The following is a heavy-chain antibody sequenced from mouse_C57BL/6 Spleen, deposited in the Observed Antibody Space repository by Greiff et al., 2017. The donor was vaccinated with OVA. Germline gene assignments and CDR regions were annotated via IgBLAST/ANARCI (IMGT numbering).Heavy chain of an antibody. V-gene: IGHV1-72*01. CDR1: GYTFTSYW. CDR2: IDPNSGGT. J-gene: IGHJ2*01. CDR3: ERLATTVVAHDY. Sequence: VQLQQSGAELVKPGASVKLSCKASGYTFTSYWMHWVKQRPGRGLEWIGRIDPNSGGTKYNEKFKSKATLTVDKPSSTAYRQLSSLTSEDSAVYYCERLATTVVAHDYWGQGTTLTVSS. D-gene: IGHD1-1*01.